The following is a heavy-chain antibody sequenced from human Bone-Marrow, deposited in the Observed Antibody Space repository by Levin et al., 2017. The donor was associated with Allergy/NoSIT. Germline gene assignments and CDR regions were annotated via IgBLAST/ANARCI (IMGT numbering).Heavy chain of an antibody. CDR1: GFTFSTYW. D-gene: IGHD5-18*01. CDR2: IKEDGSQQ. V-gene: IGHV3-7*04. Sequence: LSLTCAASGFTFSTYWMTWVRQSPGKGLQWVANIKEDGSQQLYVDFVKGRFTISRDNAKNSLYLQMNSLRAEDTAVYYCARGGVSFDEAIYWGQGTLVTVSS. J-gene: IGHJ4*02. CDR3: ARGGVSFDEAIY.